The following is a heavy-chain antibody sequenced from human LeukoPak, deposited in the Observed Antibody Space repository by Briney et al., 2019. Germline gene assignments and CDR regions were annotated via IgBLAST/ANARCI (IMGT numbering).Heavy chain of an antibody. CDR3: ARSRGRQHGGYSYGHGGVDY. CDR1: GFTFSTYW. D-gene: IGHD5-18*01. CDR2: MNQDGNAK. V-gene: IGHV3-7*01. J-gene: IGHJ4*02. Sequence: PGGSLRLSCAASGFTFSTYWMSWVRQAPGKGLEWVANMNQDGNAKYYADSVKGRFTISRDNAKNSLYLQMNSLRAEDTAVYYCARSRGRQHGGYSYGHGGVDYWGQGTLVTVSS.